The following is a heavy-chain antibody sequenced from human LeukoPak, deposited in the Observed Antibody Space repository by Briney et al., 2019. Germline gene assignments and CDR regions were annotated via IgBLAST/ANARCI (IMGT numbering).Heavy chain of an antibody. V-gene: IGHV1-18*01. CDR3: ARHVRGVIKRYYYYYYYMDV. Sequence: ASVKVSCKASGYTFTSYGISWVRQAPGQGLEWMGWISAYNGNTNYAQKLQGRVTMTTDTSTSTAYMELRSLRSDDTAVYYCARHVRGVIKRYYYYYYYMDVWGKGTTVTISS. CDR2: ISAYNGNT. D-gene: IGHD3-10*01. J-gene: IGHJ6*03. CDR1: GYTFTSYG.